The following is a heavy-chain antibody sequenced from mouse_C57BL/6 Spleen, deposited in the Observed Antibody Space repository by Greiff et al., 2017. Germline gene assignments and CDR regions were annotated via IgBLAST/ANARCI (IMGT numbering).Heavy chain of an antibody. CDR3: AREDGNYFDY. Sequence: VMLVESGAELVKPGASVKISCKASGYAFSSYWMNWVKQRPGKGLEWIGQIYPGDGDTNYNGKFKGKATLTADKSSSTAYMQLSSLTSEDSAVYFCAREDGNYFDYWGQGTTLTVSS. D-gene: IGHD2-1*01. V-gene: IGHV1-80*01. CDR1: GYAFSSYW. J-gene: IGHJ2*01. CDR2: IYPGDGDT.